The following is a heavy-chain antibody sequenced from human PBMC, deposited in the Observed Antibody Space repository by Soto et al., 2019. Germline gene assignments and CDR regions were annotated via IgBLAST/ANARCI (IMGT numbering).Heavy chain of an antibody. CDR2: IIPVFGIE. J-gene: IGHJ3*02. V-gene: IGHV1-69*01. CDR3: ARGLSYYDSSGYSDAFDI. CDR1: GGTFSSYG. Sequence: HVQLVQSGAEVKKPGSSVKVSCKASGGTFSSYGVSWVRQAPGQGLEWMGRIIPVFGIEHYAQKSQGRVTVTADESTSTAYMGLSGLTSEDTAGYYRARGLSYYDSSGYSDAFDIRGQGTLVTVSS. D-gene: IGHD3-22*01.